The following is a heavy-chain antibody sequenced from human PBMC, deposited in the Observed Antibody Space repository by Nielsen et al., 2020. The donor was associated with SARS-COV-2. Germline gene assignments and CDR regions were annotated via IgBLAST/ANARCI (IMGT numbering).Heavy chain of an antibody. J-gene: IGHJ4*02. CDR3: ASPQGGASY. Sequence: SETLSLTCTVSGGSISSSSYYWGWIRQPPGEGLEWIGSIYYSGSTYYNPSLKSRVTISVDTSKNQFSLKLSSVTAADTAVYYCASPQGGASYWGQGTLVTVSS. V-gene: IGHV4-39*01. CDR1: GGSISSSSYY. D-gene: IGHD3-16*01. CDR2: IYYSGST.